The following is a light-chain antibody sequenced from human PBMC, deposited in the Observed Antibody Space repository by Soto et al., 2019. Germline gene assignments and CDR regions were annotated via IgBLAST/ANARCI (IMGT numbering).Light chain of an antibody. CDR2: EVA. J-gene: IGLJ2*01. CDR1: SSDVGSYDL. V-gene: IGLV2-23*02. Sequence: HSALTQPASVSGSPGQSITISCTGTSSDVGSYDLVSWYQQRPGRAPRLMIFEVAKRPSGISTRFSGSKSGNTASLTISGLQAVDEADYFCCSYTSTNTLVFGGGTKLTVL. CDR3: CSYTSTNTLV.